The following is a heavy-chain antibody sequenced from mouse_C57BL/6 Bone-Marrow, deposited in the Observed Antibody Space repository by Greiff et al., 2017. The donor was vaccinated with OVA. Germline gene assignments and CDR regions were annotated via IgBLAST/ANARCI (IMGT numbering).Heavy chain of an antibody. Sequence: VQLQQSGAELVKPGASVKLSCKASGYTFTSYWMPWVKQRPGQGLEWIGMIHPNSGSTNYNEKFKSKATLTVDKSSSTAYMQLSSLTSEDSAVYYCAESPSLFAYWGQGTLVTVSA. J-gene: IGHJ3*01. CDR3: AESPSLFAY. CDR1: GYTFTSYW. V-gene: IGHV1-64*01. CDR2: IHPNSGST.